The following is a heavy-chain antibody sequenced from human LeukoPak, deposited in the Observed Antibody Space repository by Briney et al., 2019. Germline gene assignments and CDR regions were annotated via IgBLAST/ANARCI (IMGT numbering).Heavy chain of an antibody. Sequence: PSETLSLTCTVSGGSISSGAYYWSWIRQHPGKGLEWIGYIYYSGSAYYNPSLKSRVSISVDTSKNQFSLKLSSVTAADTAVYYCARDLAGIDYWGQGTLVTVSS. CDR1: GGSISSGAYY. V-gene: IGHV4-31*03. CDR2: IYYSGSA. D-gene: IGHD6-13*01. CDR3: ARDLAGIDY. J-gene: IGHJ4*02.